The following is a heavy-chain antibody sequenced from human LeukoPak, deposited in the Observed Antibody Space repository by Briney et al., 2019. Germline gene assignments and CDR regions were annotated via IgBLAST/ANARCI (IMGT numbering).Heavy chain of an antibody. CDR2: INQDGSEK. V-gene: IGHV3-7*01. J-gene: IGHJ3*02. D-gene: IGHD3-10*01. CDR1: GFTFSSYW. CDR3: ARDSESDAFDI. Sequence: GGSLRLSCAASGFTFSSYWMSWVRQAPGKGLEWVAIINQDGSEKYYVDSVKGRFTISRDNARNSLYLQMDSLRAEDTAIYYCARDSESDAFDIWGQGTVVTVSS.